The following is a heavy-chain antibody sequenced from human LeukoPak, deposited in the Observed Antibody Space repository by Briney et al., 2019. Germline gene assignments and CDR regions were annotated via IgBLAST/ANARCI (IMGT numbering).Heavy chain of an antibody. Sequence: PGGSLRLSCAASGFTVSSNYMSWVRQAPGKGLEWVSVIYSGGSTYYADSVKGRFTISRDNSRNTLYLQMNSLRAEDADVYYCARGGRYFDWLLSGSGRFDPWGQGTLVTVSS. D-gene: IGHD3-9*01. CDR2: IYSGGST. CDR1: GFTVSSNY. CDR3: ARGGRYFDWLLSGSGRFDP. J-gene: IGHJ5*02. V-gene: IGHV3-53*01.